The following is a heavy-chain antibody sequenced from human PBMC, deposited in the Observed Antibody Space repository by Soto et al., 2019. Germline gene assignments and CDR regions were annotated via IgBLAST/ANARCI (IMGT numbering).Heavy chain of an antibody. CDR1: GFSVSSSY. CDR2: IYSGGTT. Sequence: GGSLRLSCAASGFSVSSSYMSWVRQTPWKGLEWVSVIYSGGTTYYADSVKGRFTISRDDSRNTLFLQMNSLRVDDTAVYYCTRGFYNTASYPRFDYCGQGTLLTVSS. V-gene: IGHV3-66*01. J-gene: IGHJ4*02. CDR3: TRGFYNTASYPRFDY. D-gene: IGHD3-3*01.